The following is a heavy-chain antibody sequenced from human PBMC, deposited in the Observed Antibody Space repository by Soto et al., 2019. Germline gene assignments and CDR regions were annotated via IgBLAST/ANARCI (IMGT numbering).Heavy chain of an antibody. CDR3: AKHEGYCSSTTCSNFDY. CDR1: GFTFTSYW. Sequence: PGESLQISCKASGFTFTSYWIAWVRQMPGKGLEWMGIIYPGDSDTSYSPSFQGQVTISADKSINTAYLQWSSLKASETAMYYCAKHEGYCSSTTCSNFDYWGEGTLVTVSS. CDR2: IYPGDSDT. D-gene: IGHD2-2*01. V-gene: IGHV5-51*01. J-gene: IGHJ4*02.